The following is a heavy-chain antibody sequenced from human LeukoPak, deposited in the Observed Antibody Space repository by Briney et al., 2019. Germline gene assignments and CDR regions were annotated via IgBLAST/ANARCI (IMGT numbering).Heavy chain of an antibody. V-gene: IGHV3-21*01. CDR3: ARGSTYSSGWYTGFDY. CDR1: GFTFSSYS. CDR2: ITSSSSYI. J-gene: IGHJ4*02. Sequence: GGSLRLSCAGSGFTFSSYSMNWVRQAPGKGLEWVSSITSSSSYIYYADLVKGRFTISRDNAKKSVYLQMNSLRAEDTAVYYCARGSTYSSGWYTGFDYWGQGTLVTVSS. D-gene: IGHD6-19*01.